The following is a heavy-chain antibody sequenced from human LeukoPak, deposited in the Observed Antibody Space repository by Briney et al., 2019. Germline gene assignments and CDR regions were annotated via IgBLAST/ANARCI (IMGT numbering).Heavy chain of an antibody. CDR2: IYHSGST. V-gene: IGHV4-4*02. D-gene: IGHD2-2*01. CDR1: GVSISSSNW. J-gene: IGHJ4*02. Sequence: PSGTLSLTCAVSGVSISSSNWWSWVRQPPGKGLEWIGEIYHSGSTNYNPSLKSRVTISVDKSKNQFSLKLSSVTAADTAVYYCASPPADYCSSTSCSGYWGQGTLVTVSS. CDR3: ASPPADYCSSTSCSGY.